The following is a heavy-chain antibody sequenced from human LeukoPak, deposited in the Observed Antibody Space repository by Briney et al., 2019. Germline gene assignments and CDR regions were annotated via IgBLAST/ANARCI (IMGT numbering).Heavy chain of an antibody. Sequence: SETLSLTCTVSGGSISSSSYYWGWIRQPPGKGLEWIGNIYYRGTTYYNPSLKSRVTVSVDTSKNQFSLKLSSVTAADTAVYYCARSEYSYGADAFDIWGQGTMVTVSS. D-gene: IGHD5-18*01. J-gene: IGHJ3*02. V-gene: IGHV4-39*01. CDR2: IYYRGTT. CDR1: GGSISSSSYY. CDR3: ARSEYSYGADAFDI.